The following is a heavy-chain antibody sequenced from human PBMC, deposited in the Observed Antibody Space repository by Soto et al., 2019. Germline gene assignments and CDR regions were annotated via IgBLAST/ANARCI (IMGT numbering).Heavy chain of an antibody. V-gene: IGHV3-23*01. D-gene: IGHD3-9*01. J-gene: IGHJ4*02. CDR1: GFTFSSYA. CDR3: ASVRRDYDILTGYHPFDY. Sequence: GGSLILSCAASGFTFSSYAMSWVRQAPGKGLEWVSAISGSGGSTYYADSVKGRFTISRDNSKNTLYLQMNSLRAEDTAVYYCASVRRDYDILTGYHPFDYWGQGTLVTVSS. CDR2: ISGSGGST.